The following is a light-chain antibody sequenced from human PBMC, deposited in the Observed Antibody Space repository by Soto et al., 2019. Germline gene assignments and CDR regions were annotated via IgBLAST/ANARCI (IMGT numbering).Light chain of an antibody. V-gene: IGLV2-14*01. J-gene: IGLJ1*01. CDR2: GVS. CDR1: SSDVGGYNY. CDR3: ISYTATSHYV. Sequence: QSALTQPASVSGSPGQSISISGTGTSSDVGGYNYVSWYQHHPGKAPKLIISGVSNRPSGVSNRFSGSKSANTASLTISGLHADDEADYYCISYTATSHYVFGTGTKVTVL.